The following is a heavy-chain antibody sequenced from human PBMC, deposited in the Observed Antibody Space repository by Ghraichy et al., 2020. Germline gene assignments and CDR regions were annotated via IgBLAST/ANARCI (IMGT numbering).Heavy chain of an antibody. Sequence: GGSLRLSCAASGFTFSSYGMHWVRQAPGKGLEWVAVISYDGSNKYYADSVKGRFTISRDNSKNTLYLQMNSLRAEDTAVYYCAKVRYSSSLSVYYYYGMDVWGQGTTVTVSS. J-gene: IGHJ6*02. CDR2: ISYDGSNK. CDR1: GFTFSSYG. V-gene: IGHV3-30*18. D-gene: IGHD6-6*01. CDR3: AKVRYSSSLSVYYYYGMDV.